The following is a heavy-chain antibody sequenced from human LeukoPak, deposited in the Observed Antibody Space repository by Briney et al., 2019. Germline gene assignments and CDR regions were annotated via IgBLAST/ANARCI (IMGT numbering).Heavy chain of an antibody. CDR1: GYTFSGYY. CDR3: ARDIGDYLPRHY. CDR2: INPNSGGT. D-gene: IGHD4-17*01. V-gene: IGHV1-2*02. J-gene: IGHJ4*02. Sequence: ASVKVSCKASGYTFSGYYMHWVRQAPGQGLEWMGWINPNSGGTNYAQKFQGRVTMTRDTSISTAYMELSRLRSDDTAVYYCARDIGDYLPRHYWGQGTLVTVSS.